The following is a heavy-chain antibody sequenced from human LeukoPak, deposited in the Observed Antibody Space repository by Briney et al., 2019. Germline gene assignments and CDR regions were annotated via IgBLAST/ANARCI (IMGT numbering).Heavy chain of an antibody. Sequence: PGGSLRLSCAASGFTFSSSGMHWVRQAPGKGLEWVAVISYDGSNKYYADSVKGRFTISRDNSKNTLYLQMNSLRAEDTAVYYCARPQGYSSSPHTPPFDYWGQGTLVTVSS. D-gene: IGHD6-6*01. CDR1: GFTFSSSG. J-gene: IGHJ4*02. CDR2: ISYDGSNK. V-gene: IGHV3-30*03. CDR3: ARPQGYSSSPHTPPFDY.